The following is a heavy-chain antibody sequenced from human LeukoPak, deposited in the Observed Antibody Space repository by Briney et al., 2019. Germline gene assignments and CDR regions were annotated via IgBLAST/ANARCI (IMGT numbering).Heavy chain of an antibody. Sequence: ASVKVSCKASGYTFTSYYMHWVRQAPGPGLEWMGIINPSGGSTSYAQKFQGRGTMTRDMSTCTVYMELSSLRSEDTAVYYCARGPRREVREGYDYWGQGTLVTVSS. J-gene: IGHJ4*02. CDR2: INPSGGST. V-gene: IGHV1-46*01. D-gene: IGHD1-26*01. CDR1: GYTFTSYY. CDR3: ARGPRREVREGYDY.